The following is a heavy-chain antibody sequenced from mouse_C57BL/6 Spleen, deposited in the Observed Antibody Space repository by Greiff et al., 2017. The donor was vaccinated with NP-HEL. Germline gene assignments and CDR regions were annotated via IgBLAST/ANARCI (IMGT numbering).Heavy chain of an antibody. V-gene: IGHV1-78*01. CDR1: GYTFTDHT. J-gene: IGHJ1*03. D-gene: IGHD2-5*01. CDR3: ARGDYSSHWYFDV. Sequence: VKLMESDAELVKPGASVKISCKVSGYTFTDHTIHWMKQRPEQGLAWIGYIYPRDGSTKYNEKFKGKATLTADKSSSTAYMQLNSLTSEDSAVYFCARGDYSSHWYFDVWGTGTTVTVSS. CDR2: IYPRDGST.